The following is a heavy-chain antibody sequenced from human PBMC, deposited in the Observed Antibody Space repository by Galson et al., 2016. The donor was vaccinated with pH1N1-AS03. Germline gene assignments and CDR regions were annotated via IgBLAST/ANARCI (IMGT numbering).Heavy chain of an antibody. D-gene: IGHD1-14*01. Sequence: TLSLTCTVSGGSISSADYYWSWIRQPPGKGLEWIGYIYYSGRTYYKPSLKNRVTISVDTSKNQFSLKLNSVTAADTAVYFCAREKLWARIGDWGQGTLVTVSS. CDR2: IYYSGRT. V-gene: IGHV4-30-4*01. CDR3: AREKLWARIGD. J-gene: IGHJ4*02. CDR1: GGSISSADYY.